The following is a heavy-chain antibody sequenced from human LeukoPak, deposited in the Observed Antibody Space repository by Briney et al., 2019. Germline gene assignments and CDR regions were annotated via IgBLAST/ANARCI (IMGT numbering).Heavy chain of an antibody. CDR3: ARGGSRQYNF. V-gene: IGHV3-7*01. D-gene: IGHD5-18*01. CDR1: GFTFSSYA. J-gene: IGHJ4*02. CDR2: IRHDGSEK. Sequence: GGSLRLPCVASGFTFSSYAMHWVRQAPGKGLEWVANIRHDGSEKYYVDSVKGRFTISRDNAKDSLYLQMNSLRVEDTAVYYCARGGSRQYNFWGQGTLVTVSS.